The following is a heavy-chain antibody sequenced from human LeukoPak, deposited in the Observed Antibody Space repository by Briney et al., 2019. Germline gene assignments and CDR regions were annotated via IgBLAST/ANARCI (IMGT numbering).Heavy chain of an antibody. CDR1: GYTFTSYY. CDR2: INPSGGST. J-gene: IGHJ5*02. V-gene: IGHV1-46*01. CDR3: ARDRRIAAAGTSVYHPFDP. D-gene: IGHD6-13*01. Sequence: ASVKVSCKASGYTFTSYYMHWVRQAPGQGLEWMGIINPSGGSTSYAQKFQGRVTMTRDTSTSTVYMELSSLRSEDTAVYYCARDRRIAAAGTSVYHPFDPWGQGTLVTVSS.